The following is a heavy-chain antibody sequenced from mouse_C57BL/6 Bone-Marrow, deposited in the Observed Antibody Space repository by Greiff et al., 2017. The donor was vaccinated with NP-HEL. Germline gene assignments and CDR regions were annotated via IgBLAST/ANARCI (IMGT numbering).Heavy chain of an antibody. Sequence: VQLQQPGAELVKPGASVKLSCKASGYTFTSYWMHWVKQRPGQGLEWIGMIHPNSGSTNYNEKFKSKATLTVDKSSSTAYMQLSSLTSEDSAVYYCARGGDDGDPFAYWGQGTLVTVSA. J-gene: IGHJ3*01. CDR1: GYTFTSYW. D-gene: IGHD2-13*01. V-gene: IGHV1-64*01. CDR3: ARGGDDGDPFAY. CDR2: IHPNSGST.